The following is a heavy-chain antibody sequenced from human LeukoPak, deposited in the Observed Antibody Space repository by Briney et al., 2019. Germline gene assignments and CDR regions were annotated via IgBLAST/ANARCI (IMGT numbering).Heavy chain of an antibody. Sequence: PGGSLRLSCAASGFTFSSYAMSWVRQAPGKGLEWVSAISGSGGSTYYADSVKGRFTISRDNSKNTLYLQMNSLRAEDTAVYYCAKDPAGYYYDSSGYLRVDYWGQGTLVTVSS. CDR3: AKDPAGYYYDSSGYLRVDY. CDR2: ISGSGGST. J-gene: IGHJ4*02. CDR1: GFTFSSYA. D-gene: IGHD3-22*01. V-gene: IGHV3-23*01.